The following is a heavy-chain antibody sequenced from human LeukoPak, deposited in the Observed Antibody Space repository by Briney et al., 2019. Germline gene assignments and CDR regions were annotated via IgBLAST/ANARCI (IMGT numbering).Heavy chain of an antibody. CDR1: GGSITNYY. J-gene: IGHJ4*02. Sequence: SETLSLTCTVSGGSITNYYWTWIRQPPGKGLEWIGYISSSGSTNYKPSLKSRVTMSLGTSENQFSLTVSSVTAADTAVYYCARAYGPFGYWGQGTLVTVSS. D-gene: IGHD3-16*01. CDR2: ISSSGST. V-gene: IGHV4-59*01. CDR3: ARAYGPFGY.